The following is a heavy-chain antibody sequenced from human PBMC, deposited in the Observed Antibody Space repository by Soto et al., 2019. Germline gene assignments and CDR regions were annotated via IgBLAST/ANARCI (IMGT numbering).Heavy chain of an antibody. J-gene: IGHJ6*02. CDR1: GFTSSSYS. CDR2: ISSSSSYI. V-gene: IGHV3-21*01. CDR3: ARDSGEKQWLVGYYYYGMDV. D-gene: IGHD6-19*01. Sequence: GGSLRLSCAASGFTSSSYSMNWVRQAPGKGLEWVSSISSSSSYIYYADSVKGRFTISRDNAKNSLYLQMNSLRAEDTAVYYCARDSGEKQWLVGYYYYGMDVWGQGTTVTVSS.